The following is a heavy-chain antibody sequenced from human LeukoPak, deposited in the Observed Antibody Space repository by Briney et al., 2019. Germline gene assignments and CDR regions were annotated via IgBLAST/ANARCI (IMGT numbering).Heavy chain of an antibody. CDR3: AVDRDWAFDY. V-gene: IGHV3-48*02. CDR1: GFTFSLYS. Sequence: PGGSLRLSCAASGFTFSLYSMNWVRQAPGKGLEWLSYIRSTDGAIAYADSVKGRFTISRDDAKNSLYLQMNSLRDEDTAVYYCAVDRDWAFDYWGQGTLITVSS. D-gene: IGHD3-9*01. J-gene: IGHJ4*02. CDR2: IRSTDGAI.